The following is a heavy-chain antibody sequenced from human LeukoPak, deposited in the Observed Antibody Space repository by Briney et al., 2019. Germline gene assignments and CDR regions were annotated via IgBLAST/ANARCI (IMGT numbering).Heavy chain of an antibody. CDR1: GGSISSSSYY. Sequence: SETLSLTCTVSGGSISSSSYYWGWIRQPPGKGLEWIGSIYYSGSTYYNPSLKSRVTISVDTSKNQFSLKLSSVTAADTAVYYCARPNSPYYYGSGSHNWFDPWGQGTLVTASS. CDR3: ARPNSPYYYGSGSHNWFDP. D-gene: IGHD3-10*01. CDR2: IYYSGST. J-gene: IGHJ5*02. V-gene: IGHV4-39*01.